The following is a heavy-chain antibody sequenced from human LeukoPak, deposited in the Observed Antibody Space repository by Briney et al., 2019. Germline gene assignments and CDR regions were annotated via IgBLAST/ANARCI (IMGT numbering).Heavy chain of an antibody. J-gene: IGHJ4*02. D-gene: IGHD5-12*01. V-gene: IGHV1-2*02. CDR1: GYTFTGYY. Sequence: ASVKVSCKASGYTFTGYYMHWVRQAPGQGLEGMGWINPNSGGTNYAKKFQGRVTMTRDTSISTAYMELSRLRSDDTAVYYCARTPTDSGYDYGPFDYWGQGTLVTVSS. CDR3: ARTPTDSGYDYGPFDY. CDR2: INPNSGGT.